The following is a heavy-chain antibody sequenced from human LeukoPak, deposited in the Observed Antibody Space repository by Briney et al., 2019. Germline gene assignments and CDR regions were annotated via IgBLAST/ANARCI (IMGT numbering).Heavy chain of an antibody. J-gene: IGHJ4*02. CDR3: TRRPYSSSWYYFDY. D-gene: IGHD6-13*01. CDR1: GFTFSDYY. V-gene: IGHV3-11*04. CDR2: ISSSGSML. Sequence: GGSLRLSCTVSGFTFSDYYMSWVRQAPGRGLEWVSYISSSGSMLHYADSVEGRFTISRDNAKNSLYLQMSSLRVEDTAVYYCTRRPYSSSWYYFDYWGQGTLVTVSS.